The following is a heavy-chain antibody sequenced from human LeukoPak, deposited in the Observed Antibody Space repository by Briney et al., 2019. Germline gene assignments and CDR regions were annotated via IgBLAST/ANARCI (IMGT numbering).Heavy chain of an antibody. V-gene: IGHV3-7*01. Sequence: GGSLRLSCATSAFIFNNAWMSWVRQAPGKGLEWVANIKQDGSEKYYVDSVKGRFTISRDNAKNSLYLQMNSLRAEDTAVCYCARRYGDYGYWGQGTLVTVSS. D-gene: IGHD4-17*01. CDR2: IKQDGSEK. CDR1: AFIFNNAW. CDR3: ARRYGDYGY. J-gene: IGHJ4*02.